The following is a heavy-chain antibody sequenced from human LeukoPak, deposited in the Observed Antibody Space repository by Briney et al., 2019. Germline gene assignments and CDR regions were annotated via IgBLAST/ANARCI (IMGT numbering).Heavy chain of an antibody. CDR2: IIPILGTA. V-gene: IGHV1-69*13. Sequence: ASVKVSCKASGGTFSSYAISWVRQAPGQGLEWMGGIIPILGTANYAQKFRGRVTITADESTSTAYMELSSLRSEDTAVYYCARMVGYGGNYYYGMDVWGQGTTVTVSS. J-gene: IGHJ6*02. D-gene: IGHD4-23*01. CDR3: ARMVGYGGNYYYGMDV. CDR1: GGTFSSYA.